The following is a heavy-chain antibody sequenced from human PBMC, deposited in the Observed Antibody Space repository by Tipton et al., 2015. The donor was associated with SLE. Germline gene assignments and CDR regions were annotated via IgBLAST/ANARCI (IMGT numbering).Heavy chain of an antibody. CDR3: ARSLAAAGTGYYYYGMDV. J-gene: IGHJ6*02. CDR1: GGSISSYY. CDR2: IYYSGGT. Sequence: LSCTVSGGSISSYYWSWIRQPPGKGLEWIGYIYYSGGTNYNPSLKSRVTISVDTSKNQFSLKLSSVTAADTAVYYCARSLAAAGTGYYYYGMDVWGQGTTVTVSS. D-gene: IGHD6-13*01. V-gene: IGHV4-59*01.